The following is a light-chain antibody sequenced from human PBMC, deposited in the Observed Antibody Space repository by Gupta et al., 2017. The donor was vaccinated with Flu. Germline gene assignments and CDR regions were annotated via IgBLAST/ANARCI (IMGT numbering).Light chain of an antibody. CDR3: QQMDT. J-gene: IGKJ2*01. V-gene: IGKV1-39*01. Sequence: DIHLPHAPASISASVGDRVTITCRASQTINNYLNWYQQKPGKAPNLLVYAASRLQSGVPSRFSGSGSATEFTLTISSLQPEDFATYYCQQMDTFGQGTKLEI. CDR1: QTINNY. CDR2: AAS.